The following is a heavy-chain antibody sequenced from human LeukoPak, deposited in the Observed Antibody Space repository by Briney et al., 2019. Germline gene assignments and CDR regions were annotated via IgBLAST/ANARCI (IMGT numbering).Heavy chain of an antibody. CDR2: IYYSGST. D-gene: IGHD3-22*01. CDR1: GGSISSYY. V-gene: IGHV4-59*01. Sequence: SETLSLTCTVSGGSISSYYWSWIRQPPGKGLEWIGYIYYSGSTNYNPSLKSRVTISVDTSKNQFSLKLSSVTAADTAVYYCARDSSGYYGDAFDIWGQGTMVTVSS. CDR3: ARDSSGYYGDAFDI. J-gene: IGHJ3*02.